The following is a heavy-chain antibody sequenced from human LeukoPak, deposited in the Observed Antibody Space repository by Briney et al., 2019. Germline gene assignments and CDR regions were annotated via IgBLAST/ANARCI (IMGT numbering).Heavy chain of an antibody. D-gene: IGHD2-15*01. Sequence: GGSLRPSCAASALSFADIYMSWIRQAPGKGLEWVSYISSSSSYTNYADSVKGRFTISRDNAKNTLYLQMNRMRAEDTAVYYGALDGSLPDYWGQGTLVTVSS. V-gene: IGHV3-11*06. J-gene: IGHJ4*02. CDR3: ALDGSLPDY. CDR2: ISSSSSYT. CDR1: ALSFADIY.